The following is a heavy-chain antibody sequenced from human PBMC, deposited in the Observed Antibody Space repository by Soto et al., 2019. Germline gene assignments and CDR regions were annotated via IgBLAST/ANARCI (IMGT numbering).Heavy chain of an antibody. D-gene: IGHD2-21*02. CDR3: ARDFCGGDCLSDY. CDR1: GFTFSSYG. V-gene: IGHV3-33*01. CDR2: IWYDGSNK. J-gene: IGHJ4*02. Sequence: QVQLVESGGGVVQPGRSLRLSCAASGFTFSSYGMQWVRQAPGKGLEWVAVIWYDGSNKYYADSVKGRFTISRDNSKNTLYLQMNSLRAEDTAVYYCARDFCGGDCLSDYWGQGTLVTVSS.